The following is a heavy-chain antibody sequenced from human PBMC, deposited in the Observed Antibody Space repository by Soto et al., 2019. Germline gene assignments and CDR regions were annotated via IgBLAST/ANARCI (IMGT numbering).Heavy chain of an antibody. CDR1: GYTFTSYC. CDR2: ISAYNGNT. Sequence: ASVKVSCKASGYTFTSYCISWVLQAPGQGLEWMGWISAYNGNTNYAQKLQGRVTMTTDTSTSTAYMELRSLRSDDTAVYYCARDKAGPRWVAETFDYWGQGTLVTVSS. CDR3: ARDKAGPRWVAETFDY. V-gene: IGHV1-18*01. D-gene: IGHD2-15*01. J-gene: IGHJ4*02.